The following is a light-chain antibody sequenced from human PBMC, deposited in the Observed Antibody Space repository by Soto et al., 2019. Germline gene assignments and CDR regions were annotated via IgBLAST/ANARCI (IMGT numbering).Light chain of an antibody. J-gene: IGKJ1*01. CDR1: QTITSN. V-gene: IGKV3D-15*01. Sequence: EVVMTQSPATLSVSPGNTVTLSCRANQTITSNLAWYQQRPGQAPRVLIYGASYRATGIPDRFSGSGSGTDFTLTISRLEPEDFAVYYCHQYSSSPTWMFGQGTKVDIK. CDR3: HQYSSSPTWM. CDR2: GAS.